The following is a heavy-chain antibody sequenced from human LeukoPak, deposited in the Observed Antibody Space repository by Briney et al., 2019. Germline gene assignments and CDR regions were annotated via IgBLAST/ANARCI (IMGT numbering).Heavy chain of an antibody. CDR1: GFTFSNYE. J-gene: IGHJ6*04. CDR3: ARDYYVSIYYYYGMDV. V-gene: IGHV3-48*03. Sequence: GGSLRLSCAASGFTFSNYEMNWVRQAPGKGLEWVSYISSSGNTIYYADSVKGRFTISRDNAKNSLYLQMDRLRAEDTAVYYCARDYYVSIYYYYGMDVWGKGTTVTVSS. D-gene: IGHD3-22*01. CDR2: ISSSGNTI.